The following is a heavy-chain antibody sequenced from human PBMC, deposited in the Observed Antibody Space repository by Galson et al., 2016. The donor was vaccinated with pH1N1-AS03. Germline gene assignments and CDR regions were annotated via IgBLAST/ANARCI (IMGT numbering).Heavy chain of an antibody. CDR3: ARGGNIHNWDDGVHWLDP. D-gene: IGHD1-1*01. CDR2: INPSGGST. CDR1: GYIFGSYY. Sequence: SVKVSCKASGYIFGSYYLHWVRQAPGQGLEWMGIINPSGGSTTYPQKFQGRVTMTTDASTSTVYMELTTLGSDDTGVYYCARGGNIHNWDDGVHWLDPWGQGTLVTVSS. J-gene: IGHJ5*02. V-gene: IGHV1-46*03.